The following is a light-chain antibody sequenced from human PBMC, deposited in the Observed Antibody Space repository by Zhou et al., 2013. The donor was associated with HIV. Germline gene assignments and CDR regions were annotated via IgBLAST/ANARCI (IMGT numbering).Light chain of an antibody. CDR3: HQYATSTLS. J-gene: IGKJ3*01. CDR1: HSVSRN. V-gene: IGKV3-15*01. CDR2: AAS. Sequence: DIVMTQSPATLSVSPGERATLSCRASHSVSRNLAWYQQRPGQAPRLLIYAASSRATDVPARFSGSGSGTDFTLTITSLEPDDFAVYFCHQYATSTLSFGPGTKVDIK.